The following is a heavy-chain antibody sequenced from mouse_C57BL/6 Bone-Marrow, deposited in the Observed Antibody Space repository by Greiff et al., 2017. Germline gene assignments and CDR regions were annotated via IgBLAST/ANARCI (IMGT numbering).Heavy chain of an antibody. V-gene: IGHV1-50*01. Sequence: QVQLQQPGAELVKPGASVKLSCKASGYTFTSYWMQWVKQRPGQGLEWIGEIDPSGSYTNYNQKFKGKATLTVDTSSSTAYMQHSSRTSEDSAVYYCARESHWYFDVWGAGTAVTVSS. CDR3: ARESHWYFDV. CDR1: GYTFTSYW. CDR2: IDPSGSYT. J-gene: IGHJ1*01.